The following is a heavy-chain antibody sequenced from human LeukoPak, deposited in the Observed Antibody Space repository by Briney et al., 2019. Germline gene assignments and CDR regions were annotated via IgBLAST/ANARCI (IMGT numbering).Heavy chain of an antibody. V-gene: IGHV3-9*01. J-gene: IGHJ6*02. CDR2: ISWNSGSI. D-gene: IGHD2-2*01. Sequence: PGGSLRLSCAASGFTFSSSAMSWVRQAPGKGLEWVSGISWNSGSIGYADSVKGRFTISRDNAKNSLYLQMNSLRAEDTALYYCATHTRHYYYYGMDVWGQGTTVTVSS. CDR1: GFTFSSSA. CDR3: ATHTRHYYYYGMDV.